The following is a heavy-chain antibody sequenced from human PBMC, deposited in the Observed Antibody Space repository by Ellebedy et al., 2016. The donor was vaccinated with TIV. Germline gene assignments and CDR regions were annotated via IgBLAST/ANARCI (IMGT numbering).Heavy chain of an antibody. CDR2: IRNKANSYAT. D-gene: IGHD2-21*02. CDR3: TRRTYCGGDCYSFDY. CDR1: GSTFSGST. J-gene: IGHJ4*02. V-gene: IGHV3-73*01. Sequence: GESLKISCAASGSTFSGSTIHWVRQASGKGLEWVGRIRNKANSYATAYATSVKGRFTISRDDSKNTAYLQMNSLKTGDTAVYYCTRRTYCGGDCYSFDYWGQGTLVTVSS.